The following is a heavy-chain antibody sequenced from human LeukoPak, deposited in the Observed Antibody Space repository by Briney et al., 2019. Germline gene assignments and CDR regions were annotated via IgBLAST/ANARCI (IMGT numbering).Heavy chain of an antibody. V-gene: IGHV4-34*01. D-gene: IGHD3-10*01. J-gene: IGHJ4*02. Sequence: PSETLSLTCAVYGGSFSGYYWSWIRQPPGKGLEWIGEINHSGSTNYNPSLKSRVTISVDTSKNQFSLKLSSVTAADTAVYYCARGWYGSRDLKNWGQGTLVTVSS. CDR2: INHSGST. CDR3: ARGWYGSRDLKN. CDR1: GGSFSGYY.